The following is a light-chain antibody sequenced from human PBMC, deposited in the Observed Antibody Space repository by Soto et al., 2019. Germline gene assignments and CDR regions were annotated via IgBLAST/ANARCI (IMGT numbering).Light chain of an antibody. CDR3: QQYSKWPIT. J-gene: IGKJ5*01. CDR1: QSVNSN. V-gene: IGKV3-15*01. CDR2: GIS. Sequence: EMVMTQSPAILSVSPGESATLSCRASQSVNSNYLAWYQQHPGQPPRLLIYGISTRATGIPARFSGSGSGTEFSLTISSLQSEDFAVYYCQQYSKWPITFGQGTRLE.